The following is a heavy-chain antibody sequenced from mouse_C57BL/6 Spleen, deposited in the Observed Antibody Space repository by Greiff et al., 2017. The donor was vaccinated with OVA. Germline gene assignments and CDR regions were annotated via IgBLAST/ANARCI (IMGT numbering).Heavy chain of an antibody. CDR3: AREGGKRYFDV. D-gene: IGHD2-1*01. CDR2: IDPSDSYT. CDR1: GYTFTSYW. J-gene: IGHJ1*03. V-gene: IGHV1-69*01. Sequence: QVQLQQPGAELVMPGASVKLSCKASGYTFTSYWMHWVKQRPGQGLEWIGEIDPSDSYTNYNQKFKGKSTLTVDKSSSTAYMQLSSLTSEDSAVYYCAREGGKRYFDVWGTGTTVTVSS.